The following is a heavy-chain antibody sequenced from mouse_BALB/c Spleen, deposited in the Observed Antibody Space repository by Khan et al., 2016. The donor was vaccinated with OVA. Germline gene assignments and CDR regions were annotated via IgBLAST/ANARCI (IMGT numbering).Heavy chain of an antibody. CDR1: GYSFRSYW. V-gene: IGHV1-9*01. CDR2: ILPGTGNT. Sequence: QVQLQQSGAELMKPGASVKISCKATGYSFRSYWMEWVKQRPGHGLEWIREILPGTGNTNYNEKFKGKATFTADPSSNTAYIQLSSLTSEDSAVYSGVRPYYADCWGQGTTLTVSS. CDR3: VRPYYADC. D-gene: IGHD1-1*01. J-gene: IGHJ2*01.